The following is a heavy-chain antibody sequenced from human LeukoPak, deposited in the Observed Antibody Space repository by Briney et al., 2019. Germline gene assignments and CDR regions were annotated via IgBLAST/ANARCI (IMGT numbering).Heavy chain of an antibody. J-gene: IGHJ4*02. V-gene: IGHV3-74*01. CDR1: GFTFSSYW. CDR3: GRDHFGMVDY. D-gene: IGHD3-10*01. Sequence: GGSLRLSCAASGFTFSSYWMQWVRQAPGKGLVWVSRINRDGSTTDYADSVKGRFTISRDNAKNTLYLQVNSLRAEDTAAYYCGRDHFGMVDYWGQGTLVTVPS. CDR2: INRDGSTT.